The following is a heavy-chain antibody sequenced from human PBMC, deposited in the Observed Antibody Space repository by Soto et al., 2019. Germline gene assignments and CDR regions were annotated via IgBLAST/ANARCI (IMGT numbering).Heavy chain of an antibody. V-gene: IGHV4-39*01. D-gene: IGHD2-15*01. Sequence: SETLSLTCTVSGGSISSSSYYWGWIRQPPGKGLEWIGSIYYSGSTYYNPSLKSRVTISVDTSKNQFSLKLSSVTAADTAVYYCARLMDCSGGSCYPAYWGQGTLVTVSS. CDR3: ARLMDCSGGSCYPAY. CDR1: GGSISSSSYY. J-gene: IGHJ4*02. CDR2: IYYSGST.